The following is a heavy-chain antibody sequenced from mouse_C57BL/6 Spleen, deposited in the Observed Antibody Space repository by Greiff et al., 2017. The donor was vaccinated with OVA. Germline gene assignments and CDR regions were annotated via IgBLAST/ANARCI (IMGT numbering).Heavy chain of an antibody. CDR1: GFTFSDYY. D-gene: IGHD2-4*01. CDR3: ARQRDYDAYAMDY. CDR2: ISNGGGST. V-gene: IGHV5-12*01. J-gene: IGHJ4*01. Sequence: DVQLVESGGGLVQPGGSLKLSCAASGFTFSDYYMYWVRQTPEKRLEWVAYISNGGGSTYYPDTVKGRFTISRDNAKNTLYLQMSRLKSEDTAMYYCARQRDYDAYAMDYWGQGTSVTVSS.